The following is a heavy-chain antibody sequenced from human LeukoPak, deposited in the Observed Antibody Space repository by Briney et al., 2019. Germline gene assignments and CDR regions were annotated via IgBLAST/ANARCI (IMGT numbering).Heavy chain of an antibody. V-gene: IGHV3-49*03. D-gene: IGHD5-18*01. CDR2: IRSKTHSGAT. CDR1: GFTFGDYA. Sequence: GGSLRLSCTASGFTFGDYAMSWFRQAPGKGLEWLGFIRSKTHSGATEYAASVRGRFTISRDDSKSIAYLQMNSLKIEDTAMYYCTRGYSYGFHWGQGTLVTVSS. J-gene: IGHJ4*02. CDR3: TRGYSYGFH.